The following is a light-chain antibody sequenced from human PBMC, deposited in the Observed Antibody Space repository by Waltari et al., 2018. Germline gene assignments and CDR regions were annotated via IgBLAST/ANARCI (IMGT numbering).Light chain of an antibody. V-gene: IGLV2-23*02. J-gene: IGLJ2*01. CDR2: EVS. Sequence: QSALTQPASVSGSPGQLITISCTGTSSDVGSYNLVSWYQQHPGKAPKLMIYEVSKRPSGVSNRFSGSKSGNTASLTISGLQAEDEADYYCCSYAGSSTFPWVFGGGTKLTVL. CDR3: CSYAGSSTFPWV. CDR1: SSDVGSYNL.